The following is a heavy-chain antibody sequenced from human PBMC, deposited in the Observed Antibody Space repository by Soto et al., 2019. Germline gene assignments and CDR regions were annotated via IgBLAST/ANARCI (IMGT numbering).Heavy chain of an antibody. Sequence: LRLSCAASGFTFSSYWMHWVRQAPGKGLVWVSRINTDGSNTNNADSVKGRFTITRDNAKNTLYLQMNSLRAEDTAVYYCVRGGYYFDYWGQGTLVTVSS. CDR2: INTDGSNT. D-gene: IGHD3-16*01. V-gene: IGHV3-74*01. CDR3: VRGGYYFDY. CDR1: GFTFSSYW. J-gene: IGHJ4*02.